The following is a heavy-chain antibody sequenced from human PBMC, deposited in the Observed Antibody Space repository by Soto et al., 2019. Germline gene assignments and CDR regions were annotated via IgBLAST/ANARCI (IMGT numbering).Heavy chain of an antibody. CDR2: IYYSGST. CDR1: GGSISSYY. Sequence: PSETLSLTCTVSGGSISSYYWSWIRQPPGKGLEWIGHIYYSGSTNYNPSLKSRVTISVDTSKNQFSLKLSSVTAADTAVYYCARVSVVPAARMAPWFGPWGQGTLVTVSS. D-gene: IGHD2-2*01. J-gene: IGHJ5*02. V-gene: IGHV4-59*01. CDR3: ARVSVVPAARMAPWFGP.